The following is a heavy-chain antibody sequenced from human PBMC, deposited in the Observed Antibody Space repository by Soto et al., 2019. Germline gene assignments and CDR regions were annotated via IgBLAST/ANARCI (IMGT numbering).Heavy chain of an antibody. Sequence: GGSLRLSCAASGFTFSGSAMHWVRQASGKGLEWVGRIRSKANSYATAYAASVKGRFTISRDDSKNTAYLQMNSLKTEDTAVYYCTRRGNSSWGRIDYWGQGTLVTVSS. CDR3: TRRGNSSWGRIDY. CDR2: IRSKANSYAT. J-gene: IGHJ4*02. D-gene: IGHD6-13*01. V-gene: IGHV3-73*01. CDR1: GFTFSGSA.